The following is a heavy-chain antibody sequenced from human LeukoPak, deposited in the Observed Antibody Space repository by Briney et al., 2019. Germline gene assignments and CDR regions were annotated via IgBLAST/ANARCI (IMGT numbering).Heavy chain of an antibody. CDR3: ARAPRGDGDYANYFDY. V-gene: IGHV3-48*01. CDR2: ISSSSRTI. J-gene: IGHJ4*02. CDR1: GFTFSSYA. D-gene: IGHD4-17*01. Sequence: PGGSLRLSCAASGFTFSSYAMSWVRQAPGKGLEWVSYISSSSRTIYYADSVKGRFTISRDNAKNSLYLQMNSLRAEDTAVYYCARAPRGDGDYANYFDYWGQGTLVTVSS.